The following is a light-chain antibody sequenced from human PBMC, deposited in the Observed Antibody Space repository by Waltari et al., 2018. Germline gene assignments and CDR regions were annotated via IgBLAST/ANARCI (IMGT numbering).Light chain of an antibody. J-gene: IGKJ4*01. V-gene: IGKV1-39*01. Sequence: DIQMTQSPSSLSADVGDRVTITCRASQRSSSDLNWYQQKPGKAPKLLISGTSNLQSGVPSGFSGSGSGTDFTLTINSLQPLDSATYYCQQSYSTPPTFGGGTKVEI. CDR2: GTS. CDR3: QQSYSTPPT. CDR1: QRSSSD.